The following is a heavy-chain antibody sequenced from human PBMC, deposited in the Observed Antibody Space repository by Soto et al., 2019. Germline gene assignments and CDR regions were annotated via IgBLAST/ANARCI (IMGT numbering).Heavy chain of an antibody. CDR2: IYHSGST. Sequence: LQPLSLTCSVAGGSRIRGGYSCILIRQPPGKGLERIGYIYHSGSTYYNQSLKSRVTISVDRSKNAFSLKLSSVTVAVTAVYYCARGGYYYDSGGNYAALDFWGHGTTVTVSS. CDR1: GGSRIRGGYS. J-gene: IGHJ3*01. D-gene: IGHD3-22*01. V-gene: IGHV4-30-2*01. CDR3: ARGGYYYDSGGNYAALDF.